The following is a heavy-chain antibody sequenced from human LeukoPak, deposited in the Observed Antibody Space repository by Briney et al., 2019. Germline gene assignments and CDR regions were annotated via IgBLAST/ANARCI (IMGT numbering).Heavy chain of an antibody. CDR3: ARQHSGSPGWFDP. V-gene: IGHV5-10-1*01. J-gene: IGHJ5*02. CDR1: GYSFTSYW. CDR2: IDPSDSYT. Sequence: AESQVFSCKGSGYSFTSYWISWVHQMPGRGLEWMGRIDPSDSYTNYSPSFQGHVTISADKSVGTAYLQWSSLKASDTAMYYCARQHSGSPGWFDPSGQETLVTVSS. D-gene: IGHD3-10*01.